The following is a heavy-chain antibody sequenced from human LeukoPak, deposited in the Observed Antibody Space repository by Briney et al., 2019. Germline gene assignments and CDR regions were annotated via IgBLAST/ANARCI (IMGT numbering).Heavy chain of an antibody. CDR3: ARVQGGYYDSSGYYYELYFDS. D-gene: IGHD3-22*01. V-gene: IGHV4-61*02. J-gene: IGHJ4*02. Sequence: SETLSLTCTVSGDSISSGDYYWSWIRQPAGKGLEWIGRISSSGSTNYNPSLKSRVTISVDTSKNQFSLKLSSVTAADTAVYFCARVQGGYYDSSGYYYELYFDSWGQGTLVTVSS. CDR2: ISSSGST. CDR1: GDSISSGDYY.